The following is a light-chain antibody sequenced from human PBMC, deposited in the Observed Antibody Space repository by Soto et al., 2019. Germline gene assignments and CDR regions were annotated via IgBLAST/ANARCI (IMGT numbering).Light chain of an antibody. CDR1: NSNIGGGYD. CDR3: HSYDSRLSGSV. CDR2: GNN. V-gene: IGLV1-40*01. Sequence: QSVLTQPPSVSGAPGQRVTISCTGNNSNIGGGYDVHWYQQLPGTAPKLLIYGNNNRPSGVPDRFSGSKSYASAPLAITGLQSEDEADYYCHSYDSRLSGSVFGGGTKLTVL. J-gene: IGLJ2*01.